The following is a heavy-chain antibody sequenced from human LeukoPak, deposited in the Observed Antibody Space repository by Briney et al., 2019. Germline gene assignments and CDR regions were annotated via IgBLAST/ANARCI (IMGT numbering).Heavy chain of an antibody. CDR1: GFTFSSYA. J-gene: IGHJ5*02. Sequence: GGSLRLCCAASGFTFSSYAMSWVRQTPGKGLEWVSAISGSGGSTYYADSVKGRFTISRDNSKNTLYLQMNSLRAEDTAVYYCANLYQSYSNNWFDPWGQGTLVTVSS. V-gene: IGHV3-23*01. D-gene: IGHD3-10*01. CDR3: ANLYQSYSNNWFDP. CDR2: ISGSGGST.